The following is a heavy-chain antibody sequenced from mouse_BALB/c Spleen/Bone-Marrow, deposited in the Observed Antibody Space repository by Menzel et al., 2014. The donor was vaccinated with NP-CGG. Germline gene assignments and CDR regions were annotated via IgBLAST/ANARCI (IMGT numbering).Heavy chain of an antibody. CDR2: INPSNGGT. CDR1: GYTFTSYY. CDR3: SRGRRYALDY. J-gene: IGHJ4*01. V-gene: IGHV1S81*02. Sequence: QVQLQQSGAELVKPGASVKLSCKASGYTFTSYYMYWVKQRPGQGLEWFGEINPSNGGTNFNEKFKNKATLTVDKSSSTAYMQLSSLTSEDSAVYYCSRGRRYALDYWGQGTSVTASS.